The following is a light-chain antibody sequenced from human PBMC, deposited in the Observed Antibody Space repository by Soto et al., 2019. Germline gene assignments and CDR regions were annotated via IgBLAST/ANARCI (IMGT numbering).Light chain of an antibody. J-gene: IGKJ1*01. CDR2: DAS. CDR1: QSIGSW. Sequence: DIQMTQSPSTLSASVGDRVTITCRASQSIGSWLAWYQQKPGKAPKVLIYDASSLKSGVPSRFSGSGSGTEFTLTISSLQPDDFVTYYCQQYNSHSRTFGQGTKVDIK. CDR3: QQYNSHSRT. V-gene: IGKV1-5*01.